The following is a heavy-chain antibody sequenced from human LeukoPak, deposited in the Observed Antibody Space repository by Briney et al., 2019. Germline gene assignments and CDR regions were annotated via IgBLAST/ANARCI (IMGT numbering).Heavy chain of an antibody. CDR2: IYTSGST. CDR1: GGSISSYY. J-gene: IGHJ6*03. V-gene: IGHV4-4*09. D-gene: IGHD1-7*01. Sequence: SETLSLTCTVPGGSISSYYWSWIRQPPGKGLEWIGYIYTSGSTNYNPSLKSRVTISVDTSKNQFSLKLSSVTAADTAVYYCARLTGTSHYYYMDVWGKGTTVTVSS. CDR3: ARLTGTSHYYYMDV.